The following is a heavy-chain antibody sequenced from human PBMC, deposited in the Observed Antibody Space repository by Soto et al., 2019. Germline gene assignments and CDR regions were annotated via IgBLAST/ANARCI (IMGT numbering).Heavy chain of an antibody. D-gene: IGHD6-19*01. V-gene: IGHV4-30-4*01. CDR3: GREKLQWLAKVDY. J-gene: IGHJ4*02. CDR2: IYYSGST. CDR1: GGSISSGDYY. Sequence: QVQLQESGPGLVKPSQTLSLTCTVSGGSISSGDYYWSWIRQPPGKGLECIGYIYYSGSTYYNPSLKSRVTISVDTSTNQFSLKLSSVPAADTAVYYCGREKLQWLAKVDYWGQGTLVTVSS.